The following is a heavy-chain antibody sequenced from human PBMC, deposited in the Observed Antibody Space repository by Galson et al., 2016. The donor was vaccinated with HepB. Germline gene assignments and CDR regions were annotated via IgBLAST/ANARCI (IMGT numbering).Heavy chain of an antibody. Sequence: SETLSLTCAVYGESFSDHFWTWIRQPPGKGLEWIGDINHSGRTNYNPSLKSRVTISVDTSKNQFSLKVTSVTAADTAVYYCARGVRHITLAVVVFTSDSLCFDSWAQGSLVTVSS. CDR2: INHSGRT. J-gene: IGHJ4*02. D-gene: IGHD3-22*01. CDR1: GESFSDHF. CDR3: ARGVRHITLAVVVFTSDSLCFDS. V-gene: IGHV4-34*01.